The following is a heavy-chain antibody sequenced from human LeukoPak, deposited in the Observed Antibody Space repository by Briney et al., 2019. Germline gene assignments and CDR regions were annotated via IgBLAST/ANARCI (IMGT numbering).Heavy chain of an antibody. CDR3: ARGWHDSSGYYSDH. D-gene: IGHD3-22*01. CDR1: GYSISSGYY. V-gene: IGHV4-38-2*01. J-gene: IGHJ4*02. CDR2: IYLSGSA. Sequence: SETLSLTCAVAGYSISSGYYWGWIRQPPGEGLEWIGDIYLSGSAYYNSSLKSRVTIPVDTSKNQFSLKLSSVTAADTGVYYCARGWHDSSGYYSDHWGQGTLVTVSS.